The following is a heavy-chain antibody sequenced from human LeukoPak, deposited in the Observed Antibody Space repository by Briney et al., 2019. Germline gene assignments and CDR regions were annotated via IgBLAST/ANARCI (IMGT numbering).Heavy chain of an antibody. CDR1: GFTFTSSA. V-gene: IGHV1-58*01. J-gene: IGHJ4*02. CDR3: AAVGPQLEPGYFDY. CDR2: IVVGSGNT. Sequence: VASVKVSCKASGFTFTSSAVQWVRQARGQRLEWIGWIVVGSGNTNYAQKFQERVTITRDMSTSTAYMELSSLRSEDTAVYYCAAVGPQLEPGYFDYWGQGTLVTVSS. D-gene: IGHD1-1*01.